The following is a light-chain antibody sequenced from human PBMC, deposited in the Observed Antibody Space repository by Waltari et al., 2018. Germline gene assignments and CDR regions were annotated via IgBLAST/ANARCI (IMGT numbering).Light chain of an antibody. V-gene: IGLV2-8*01. CDR1: SSDVGAYNY. Sequence: QSALTQPASVSGSPGQSITISCTGTSSDVGAYNYVSWYQQHPDKAPKLMIYAVTRRPSGVPDRFSGSKSGITASLTISELQAEDEADYYCSSYAGSHNLVFGGGTKLTVL. CDR3: SSYAGSHNLV. CDR2: AVT. J-gene: IGLJ2*01.